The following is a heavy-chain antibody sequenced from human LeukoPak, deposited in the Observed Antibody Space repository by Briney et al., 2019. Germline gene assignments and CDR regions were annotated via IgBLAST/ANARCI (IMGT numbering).Heavy chain of an antibody. CDR1: GFTFSSYA. Sequence: GGSLRLSCAASGFTFSSYAMHWVRQAPGKGLEWVAVISYDGSNKYYADSVKGRSTISRDNSKNTLYLQMNSLRAEDTAVYYCARAKWLAYYYYYYGMDVWGQGTTVTVSS. CDR2: ISYDGSNK. CDR3: ARAKWLAYYYYYYGMDV. V-gene: IGHV3-30*04. D-gene: IGHD6-19*01. J-gene: IGHJ6*02.